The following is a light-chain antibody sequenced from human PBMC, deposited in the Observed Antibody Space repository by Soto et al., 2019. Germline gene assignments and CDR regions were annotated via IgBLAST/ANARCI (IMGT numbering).Light chain of an antibody. J-gene: IGKJ3*01. CDR1: QSVSSS. Sequence: EIVLTQSPDTLSLSPGERATLSCRASQSVSSSLAWYQQKPGQAPRLLIYDASNRATGIPARFSGSGSGPDFTRTISSLASEDFAGYYGQQRSNWPPEVTFGTGTKVAIK. V-gene: IGKV3-11*01. CDR2: DAS. CDR3: QQRSNWPPEVT.